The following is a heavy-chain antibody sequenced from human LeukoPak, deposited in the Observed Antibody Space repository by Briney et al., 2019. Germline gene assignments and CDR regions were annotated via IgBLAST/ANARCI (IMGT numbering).Heavy chain of an antibody. CDR1: GFTFSSYA. CDR3: ARVSSPILNWFDP. Sequence: GRSLRLSCAASGFTFSSYAMHWVRQAPGKGLEWVAVISYDGSNKYYADSVKGRFTISRDNSKNTLYLQMNSLRAEDTAVYYRARVSSPILNWFDPWGQGTLVTVSS. CDR2: ISYDGSNK. V-gene: IGHV3-30-3*01. D-gene: IGHD2-2*01. J-gene: IGHJ5*02.